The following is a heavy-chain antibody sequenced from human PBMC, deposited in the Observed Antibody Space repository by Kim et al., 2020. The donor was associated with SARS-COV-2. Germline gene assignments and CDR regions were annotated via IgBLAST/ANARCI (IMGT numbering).Heavy chain of an antibody. CDR3: VLSNSGSYHGPFDS. V-gene: IGHV3-30*03. D-gene: IGHD1-26*01. CDR1: GFTFSSYG. J-gene: IGHJ4*02. CDR2: ISYDGSNK. Sequence: GGSLRLSCAASGFTFSSYGMHWVRQAPGKGLEWVAVISYDGSNKYYADSVKGRFTISRDNSKNTLYLQMNSLRAEDTAVYYCVLSNSGSYHGPFDSWGQGTLFTVSS.